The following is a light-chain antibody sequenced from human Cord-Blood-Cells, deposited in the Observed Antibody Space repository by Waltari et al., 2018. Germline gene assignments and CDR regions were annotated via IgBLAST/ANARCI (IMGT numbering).Light chain of an antibody. CDR1: SSDVGSYNL. Sequence: QSALTQPASVSGSPGQSITISCTGTSSDVGSYNLVSWYQQHPGKAPKLTIYEGSKRPSGVSNRFSGSNSGNTACLTISGLQAEDEADYYCCSYAGRSTWVFGGGTNLTVL. J-gene: IGLJ3*02. CDR2: EGS. V-gene: IGLV2-23*01. CDR3: CSYAGRSTWV.